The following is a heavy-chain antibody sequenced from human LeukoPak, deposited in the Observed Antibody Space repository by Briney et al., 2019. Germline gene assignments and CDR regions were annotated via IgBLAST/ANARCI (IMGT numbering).Heavy chain of an antibody. CDR3: ARESENCSGGSCTNDAFDI. CDR2: ISAYNGNT. Sequence: ASVKVSCKASGHTFTSYGISWVRQAPGQGLEWMGWISAYNGNTNYAQKLQGRVTMTTDTSTSTAYMELRSLRSDDTAVYYCARESENCSGGSCTNDAFDIWGQGTMVTVSS. D-gene: IGHD2-15*01. J-gene: IGHJ3*02. CDR1: GHTFTSYG. V-gene: IGHV1-18*01.